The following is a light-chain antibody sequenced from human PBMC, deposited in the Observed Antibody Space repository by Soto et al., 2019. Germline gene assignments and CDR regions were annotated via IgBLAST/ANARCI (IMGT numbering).Light chain of an antibody. V-gene: IGKV3-11*01. CDR3: QQRSNWPFT. Sequence: EIVLTQSPATLSLSPGERATLSCRASQSVSSYLAWYQQKPGPAPRLLIYDASNRATGIPARFSGSGSGTDFTLTISTLEPEDFAVYYCQQRSNWPFTFGPGNKVYIK. CDR2: DAS. J-gene: IGKJ3*01. CDR1: QSVSSY.